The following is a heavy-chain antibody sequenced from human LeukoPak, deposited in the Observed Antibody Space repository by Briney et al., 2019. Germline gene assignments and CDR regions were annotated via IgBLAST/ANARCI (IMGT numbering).Heavy chain of an antibody. CDR2: ISAYNSYT. CDR3: ARERHSNYEANAFDI. Sequence: ASVKVSCKASGYTLTSYGLSWVRQAPGLGLEWMASISAYNSYTNYAQNVQGRVTLTTDTSTSTAYMELRSLRSDDTALYYCARERHSNYEANAFDIWGQGTMVTVSS. D-gene: IGHD4-11*01. CDR1: GYTLTSYG. V-gene: IGHV1-18*01. J-gene: IGHJ3*02.